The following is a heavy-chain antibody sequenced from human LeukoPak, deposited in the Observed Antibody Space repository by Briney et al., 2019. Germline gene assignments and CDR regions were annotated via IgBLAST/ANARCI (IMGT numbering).Heavy chain of an antibody. CDR1: GGSFSGYY. CDR2: IHHSGST. CDR3: ARDQGSIILGYFDY. D-gene: IGHD1-14*01. Sequence: PSETLSLTCAVYGGSFSGYYCSWLRQPPGKGLEWIGEIHHSGSTSYNPSLKSRVTISVDTSKNQFSLKLSSVTAADTAVYYCARDQGSIILGYFDYWGQGTLVTVSS. J-gene: IGHJ4*02. V-gene: IGHV4-34*01.